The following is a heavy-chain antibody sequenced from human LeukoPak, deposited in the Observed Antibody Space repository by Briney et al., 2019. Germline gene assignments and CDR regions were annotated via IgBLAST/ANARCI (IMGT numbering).Heavy chain of an antibody. V-gene: IGHV1-8*01. CDR1: GYTFTSYD. J-gene: IGHJ5*02. Sequence: GASVKVSCKASGYTFTSYDINWVRQATGQGLEWMGWMNPNSGNTGYAQKFQGRVTMTRNTSISTAYMELSSLRSEDTAVYYCARGRFDTVENWFDPWGQGTLVTVSS. D-gene: IGHD4-23*01. CDR2: MNPNSGNT. CDR3: ARGRFDTVENWFDP.